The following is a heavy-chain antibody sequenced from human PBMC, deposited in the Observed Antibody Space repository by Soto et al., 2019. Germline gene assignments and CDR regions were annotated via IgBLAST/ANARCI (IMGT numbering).Heavy chain of an antibody. V-gene: IGHV4-31*03. D-gene: IGHD6-13*01. CDR1: GGSISSGGYY. CDR2: IYYSGST. J-gene: IGHJ4*02. Sequence: SETLSLTCTVSGGSISSGGYYWSWIRQHPGKGLEWIGYIYYSGSTYYNPSLKSRVTISVDTSKNQFSLKLSSVTAADTAVYYCARVAAAACDYWGQGTLVTVSS. CDR3: ARVAAAACDY.